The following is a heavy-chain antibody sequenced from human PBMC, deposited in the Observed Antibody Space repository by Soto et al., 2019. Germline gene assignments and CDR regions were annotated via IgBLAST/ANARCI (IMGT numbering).Heavy chain of an antibody. CDR3: ARYFRGSGRYFFDY. CDR2: INQDGGGT. D-gene: IGHD6-19*01. J-gene: IGHJ4*02. CDR1: GFTFSSSF. Sequence: EVQLVESGGALVQPGGSLRLSCVASGFTFSSSFMGWVRQAPGKGLEWVANINQDGGGTYYVDSVQGRFTISRDNAKDSLYLQMNSLRGEATAVYYCARYFRGSGRYFFDYWGQGTLVTVSS. V-gene: IGHV3-7*03.